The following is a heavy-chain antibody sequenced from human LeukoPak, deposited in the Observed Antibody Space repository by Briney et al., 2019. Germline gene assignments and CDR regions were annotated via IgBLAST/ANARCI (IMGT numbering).Heavy chain of an antibody. CDR1: GFTFSNYW. CDR3: ARGGAPYCSSTSCYEDRFDP. Sequence: GRSLRLSCAASGFTFSNYWMSWVRQAPGKGLEWVANIKQDGSEKYYVDSVKGRFTISRDNAKNSLYLQMISLRAEDTAVYYCARGGAPYCSSTSCYEDRFDPWDQGTLVTVSS. D-gene: IGHD2-2*01. CDR2: IKQDGSEK. J-gene: IGHJ5*02. V-gene: IGHV3-7*05.